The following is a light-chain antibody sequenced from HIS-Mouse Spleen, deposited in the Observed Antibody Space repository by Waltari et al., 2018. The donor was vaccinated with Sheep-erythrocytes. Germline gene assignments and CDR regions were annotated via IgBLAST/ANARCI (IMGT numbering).Light chain of an antibody. CDR3: CSYAGSSTYAV. CDR1: SSDVGSYNL. J-gene: IGLJ7*01. Sequence: QSALTQPASVSGSPGQSITISCTGTSSDVGSYNLVSGYQQHPGKAPKLMIYEGSKRPSGVSNRFSGSKSGNTASLTISGLQAEDEADYYCCSYAGSSTYAVFGGGTQLTVL. CDR2: EGS. V-gene: IGLV2-23*01.